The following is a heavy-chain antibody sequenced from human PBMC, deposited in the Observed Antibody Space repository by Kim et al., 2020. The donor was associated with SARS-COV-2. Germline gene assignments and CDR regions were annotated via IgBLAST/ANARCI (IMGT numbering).Heavy chain of an antibody. D-gene: IGHD3-10*01. CDR3: ARENELLWFGEGPRSGYYGMDV. V-gene: IGHV3-11*04. CDR2: ISSSGSTI. J-gene: IGHJ6*02. CDR1: GFTFSDYY. Sequence: GGSLRLSCAASGFTFSDYYMSWIRQAPGKGLEWVSYISSSGSTIYYADSVKGRFTISRDNAKNSLYLQMNSLRAEDTAVYYCARENELLWFGEGPRSGYYGMDVWGQGTTVTVSS.